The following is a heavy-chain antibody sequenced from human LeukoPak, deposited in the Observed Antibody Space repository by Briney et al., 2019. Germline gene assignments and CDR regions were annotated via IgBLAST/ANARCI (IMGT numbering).Heavy chain of an antibody. V-gene: IGHV3-9*01. D-gene: IGHD3-3*01. Sequence: PGGSLRLSCAASGFTFDDYAMHWVRQAPGKGLEWVSGISWNSGRIGYADSVKGRFTISRDNAKNSLYLQMNSLRAEDTALYYCARETNTYYDFWSGYFLPPEKNYYYYYMDVWGKGTTVTVSS. CDR3: ARETNTYYDFWSGYFLPPEKNYYYYYMDV. J-gene: IGHJ6*03. CDR2: ISWNSGRI. CDR1: GFTFDDYA.